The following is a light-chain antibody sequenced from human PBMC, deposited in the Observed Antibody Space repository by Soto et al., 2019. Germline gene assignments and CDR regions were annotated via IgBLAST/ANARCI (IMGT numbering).Light chain of an antibody. CDR2: DVT. CDR3: NSYTSSSTYV. J-gene: IGLJ1*01. Sequence: QSVLTQPASVSGSPGQSITISCTGTSSDVGGFNYVSWYQQHPGTAPKLMIYDVTNRPSGVSYRFSGSKSGNTASLTISGLHAEDEADYYCNSYTSSSTYVFGTGTKLTVL. V-gene: IGLV2-14*03. CDR1: SSDVGGFNY.